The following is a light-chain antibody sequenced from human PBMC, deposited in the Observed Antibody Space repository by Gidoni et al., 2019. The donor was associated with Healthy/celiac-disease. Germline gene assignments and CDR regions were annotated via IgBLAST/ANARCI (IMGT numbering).Light chain of an antibody. CDR1: QSVSSSY. CDR2: GAS. CDR3: QQYGSSPWT. V-gene: IGKV3-20*01. J-gene: IGKJ1*01. Sequence: ATLSCRASQSVSSSYLAWYQQKPGQAPRLLIYGASSRATGIPDRFSGSGSTTDFTLTISRLEPEDFAVYYCQQYGSSPWTFGQGTKVEIK.